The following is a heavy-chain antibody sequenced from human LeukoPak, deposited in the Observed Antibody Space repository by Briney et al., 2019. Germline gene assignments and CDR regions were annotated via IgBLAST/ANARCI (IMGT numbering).Heavy chain of an antibody. D-gene: IGHD2-21*02. Sequence: QPGRSLRLSCTASGFTFGDYAMSWVRQAPGKGLEWVGFIRSKAYGGTTEYAASVKGRFTISRDNSKNTLYLQMNSLRAEDTAVYYCARDQGDWGSFDYWGQGTLVTVSS. CDR3: ARDQGDWGSFDY. V-gene: IGHV3-49*04. CDR2: IRSKAYGGTT. J-gene: IGHJ4*02. CDR1: GFTFGDYA.